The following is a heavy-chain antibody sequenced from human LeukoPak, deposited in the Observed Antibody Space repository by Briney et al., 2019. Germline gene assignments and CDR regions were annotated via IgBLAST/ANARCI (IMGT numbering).Heavy chain of an antibody. D-gene: IGHD3-10*01. J-gene: IGHJ2*01. CDR1: GFTFSSYA. Sequence: GGSLRLSCAASGFTFSSYAMSWVRQAPGKGLEWVSAISGSGGSTYYADSVKGRFTISRDNSENTLSLQMNSLRAEDTALYYCARDGVNWYFDLWGRGTLVTVSS. V-gene: IGHV3-23*01. CDR3: ARDGVNWYFDL. CDR2: ISGSGGST.